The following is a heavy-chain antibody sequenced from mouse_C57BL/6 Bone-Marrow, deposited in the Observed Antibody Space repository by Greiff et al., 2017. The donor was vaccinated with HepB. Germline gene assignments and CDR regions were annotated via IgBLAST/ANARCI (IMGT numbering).Heavy chain of an antibody. CDR1: GYTFTDYY. V-gene: IGHV1-76*01. D-gene: IGHD2-14*01. Sequence: QVQLQQSGAELVRPGASVKLSCKASGYTFTDYYINWVKQRPGQGLEWIARIYPGSGNTYYNEKFKGKATLTAEKSSSTAYMQLSSLTSEDSAVYFCAREERVPFDYWGQGTTLTVSS. CDR3: AREERVPFDY. CDR2: IYPGSGNT. J-gene: IGHJ2*01.